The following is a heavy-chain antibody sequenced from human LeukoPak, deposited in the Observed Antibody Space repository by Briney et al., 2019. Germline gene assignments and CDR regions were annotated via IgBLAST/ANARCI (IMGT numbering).Heavy chain of an antibody. D-gene: IGHD1-26*01. V-gene: IGHV4-39*01. J-gene: IGHJ4*02. CDR1: GGSISSSSYY. CDR2: IYYSGST. CDR3: ATRRELLWGVCFDY. Sequence: SETLSLTCTVSGGSISSSSYYWGWIRQPPGKGLEWIGSIYYSGSTYYNPSLKSRVTISVDTSKNQFSLKLSSVTAADTAVYYCATRRELLWGVCFDYWGQGTLVTVSS.